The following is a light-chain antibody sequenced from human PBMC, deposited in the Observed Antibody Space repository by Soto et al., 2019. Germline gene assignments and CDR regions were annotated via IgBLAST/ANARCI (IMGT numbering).Light chain of an antibody. J-gene: IGKJ1*01. V-gene: IGKV1-5*03. CDR2: RAS. CDR1: QSISSW. Sequence: DIQMTQSPSTLSASVGDRVTITCRASQSISSWLAWYQQKPGKAPKLLIYRASSLETGVPSRFSGSGSGTEVTLTISSLQTDDFANYYFQQYNSYSVTFGHGTQVEIK. CDR3: QQYNSYSVT.